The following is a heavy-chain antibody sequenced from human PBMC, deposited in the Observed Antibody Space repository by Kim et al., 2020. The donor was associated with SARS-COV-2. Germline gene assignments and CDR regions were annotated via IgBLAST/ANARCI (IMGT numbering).Heavy chain of an antibody. CDR1: GYTFTSYA. V-gene: IGHV7-4-1*02. J-gene: IGHJ6*02. Sequence: ASVKVSCKASGYTFTSYAMNWVRQAPGQGLEWMGWINTNTGNPTYAQGFTGRFVLSLDTSVSTAYLQISSLKAEDTAVYYCTYYYGSGPERGPYYGMDVWGQGTTVTVSS. CDR2: INTNTGNP. CDR3: TYYYGSGPERGPYYGMDV. D-gene: IGHD3-10*01.